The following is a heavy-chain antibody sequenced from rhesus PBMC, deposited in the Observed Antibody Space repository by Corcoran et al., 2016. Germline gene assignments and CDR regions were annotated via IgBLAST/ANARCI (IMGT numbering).Heavy chain of an antibody. D-gene: IGHD3-9*01. CDR1: GGSFRSYW. J-gene: IGHJ5-1*01. V-gene: IGHV4-80*01. Sequence: QVQLQESGPGLVKPSETLSLTCAVFGGSFRSYWGNWIRQPPGKGLVWIGEVNGYCGSTDYNPSLQIRGTISMDVSRNQFSLRLTSVTAADTAVYCCTSPVRYRFDVWGPGVLVSVSS. CDR3: TSPVRYRFDV. CDR2: VNGYCGST.